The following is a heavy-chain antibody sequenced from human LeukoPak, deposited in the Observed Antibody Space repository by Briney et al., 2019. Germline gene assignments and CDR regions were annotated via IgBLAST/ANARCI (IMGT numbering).Heavy chain of an antibody. CDR1: GYTFTGYY. D-gene: IGHD6-19*01. J-gene: IGHJ4*02. CDR2: ISPNSGGT. CDR3: ARDSPYSSGWNPDY. Sequence: ASVKVSCKASGYTFTGYYMHWVRQAPGQGLEWMGRISPNSGGTNYAQKFQGRVTMTRDTSISTAYMELSRLRSDDTAVYYCARDSPYSSGWNPDYWGQGTLVTVSS. V-gene: IGHV1-2*06.